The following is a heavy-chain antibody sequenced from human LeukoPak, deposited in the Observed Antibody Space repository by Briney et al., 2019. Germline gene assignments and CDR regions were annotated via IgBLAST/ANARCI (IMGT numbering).Heavy chain of an antibody. V-gene: IGHV1-46*01. D-gene: IGHD6-19*01. CDR3: ARVKSGKQWLWQSDGDFDY. CDR1: GYTFTSYY. Sequence: ASVMVSCKASGYTFTSYYMHWVRQAPGQGLEWMGIINPSGGSTSYAQKFQGRVTITRDTSASTAYMELSSLRSEDTAVYYCARVKSGKQWLWQSDGDFDYWGQGTLVTVSS. CDR2: INPSGGST. J-gene: IGHJ4*02.